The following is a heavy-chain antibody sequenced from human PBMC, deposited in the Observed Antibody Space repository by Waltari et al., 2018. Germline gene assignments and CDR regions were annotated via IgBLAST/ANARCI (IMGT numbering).Heavy chain of an antibody. CDR2: IIPILGIA. J-gene: IGHJ5*02. D-gene: IGHD5-12*01. V-gene: IGHV1-69*09. CDR1: GGTLRSYA. CDR3: ARVPVEMATNQNWFDP. Sequence: QVQLVQSGAEVKKPGSSVTVSCKASGGTLRSYAIIWVRQAPGQGLEWMGRIIPILGIANYAQKFQGRVTITADKSTSTAYMELSSLRSEDTAVYYCARVPVEMATNQNWFDPWGQGTLVTVSS.